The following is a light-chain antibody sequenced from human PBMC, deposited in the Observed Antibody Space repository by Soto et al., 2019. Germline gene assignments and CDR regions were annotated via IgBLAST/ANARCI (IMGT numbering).Light chain of an antibody. CDR3: QQYGSSPPYT. V-gene: IGKV3-20*01. Sequence: EVVLTQSPGTLSLSPGERATLSCRASQSISNNYFAWYQQKPGQAPRLLIFGSSDRATGIPDRFTGSGSGTAVTITISRLEPEDFAVYYCQQYGSSPPYTFGQGTKLEIK. CDR1: QSISNNY. CDR2: GSS. J-gene: IGKJ2*01.